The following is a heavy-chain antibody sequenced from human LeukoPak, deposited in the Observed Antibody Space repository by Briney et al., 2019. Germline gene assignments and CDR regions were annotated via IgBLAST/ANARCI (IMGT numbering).Heavy chain of an antibody. Sequence: VASVKVSCKASGGTFSSYAISWVRQAPGQGLEWMGGIIPIFGTANHAQKFQGRVTITADKSTSTAYMELSSLRSEDTAVYYCASRYGSGSYYNADFDYWGQGTLVTVSS. V-gene: IGHV1-69*06. CDR1: GGTFSSYA. CDR3: ASRYGSGSYYNADFDY. D-gene: IGHD3-10*01. CDR2: IIPIFGTA. J-gene: IGHJ4*02.